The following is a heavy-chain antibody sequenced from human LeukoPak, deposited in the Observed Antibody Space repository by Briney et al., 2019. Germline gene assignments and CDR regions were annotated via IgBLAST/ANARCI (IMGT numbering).Heavy chain of an antibody. Sequence: GGSLRLSCAASVFTFSSYSMNWVRQAPGKGLEWVSSISSSSSYIYYADSVKGRFTISRDNAKNSLYLQMNSLRAEDTAVYYCARDHRYDFWSGYYTYWGQGTLVTVSS. D-gene: IGHD3-3*01. V-gene: IGHV3-21*01. J-gene: IGHJ4*02. CDR1: VFTFSSYS. CDR2: ISSSSSYI. CDR3: ARDHRYDFWSGYYTY.